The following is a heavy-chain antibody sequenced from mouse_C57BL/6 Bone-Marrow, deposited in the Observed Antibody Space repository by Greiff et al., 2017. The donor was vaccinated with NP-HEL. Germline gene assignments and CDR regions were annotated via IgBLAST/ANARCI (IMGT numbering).Heavy chain of an antibody. Sequence: QVQLQQSGAELVMPGASVKLSCKASGYTFTSYWMHWVKQRPGQGLEWIGEIDPSDSYTNYNQKFKGKSTLTVDKSSSTAYMQLSSLTSEDSAVYYCARRGYDGYWFAYWGQGTLVTVSA. D-gene: IGHD2-3*01. CDR2: IDPSDSYT. CDR3: ARRGYDGYWFAY. V-gene: IGHV1-69*01. J-gene: IGHJ3*01. CDR1: GYTFTSYW.